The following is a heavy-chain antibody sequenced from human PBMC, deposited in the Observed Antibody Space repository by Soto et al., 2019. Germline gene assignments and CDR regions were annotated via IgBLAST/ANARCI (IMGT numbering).Heavy chain of an antibody. CDR1: GFTFSSYS. CDR2: ISSSSSTI. J-gene: IGHJ4*02. Sequence: PGGSLRLSCAASGFTFSSYSMNWVRQAPGKGLEWVSYISSSSSTIYYADSVKGRFTISRDNAKNSLYLQMNSLRAEDTAVYYCARVSEAEIDYWGQGTLVTVSS. CDR3: ARVSEAEIDY. V-gene: IGHV3-48*01. D-gene: IGHD6-13*01.